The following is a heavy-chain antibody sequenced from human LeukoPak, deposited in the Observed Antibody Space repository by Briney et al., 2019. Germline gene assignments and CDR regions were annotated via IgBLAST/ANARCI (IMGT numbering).Heavy chain of an antibody. J-gene: IGHJ3*02. Sequence: PSETLSLTCTVSGGSISSYYWSWIRQPPGKGLEWIGYIYYSGSTNYNPSLKSRVTISVDTSKNQFSLKLSSVTAADTAVYYCASVKGYYYDSSGYHGGDAFDIWGQGTMVTVSS. V-gene: IGHV4-59*01. CDR1: GGSISSYY. D-gene: IGHD3-22*01. CDR3: ASVKGYYYDSSGYHGGDAFDI. CDR2: IYYSGST.